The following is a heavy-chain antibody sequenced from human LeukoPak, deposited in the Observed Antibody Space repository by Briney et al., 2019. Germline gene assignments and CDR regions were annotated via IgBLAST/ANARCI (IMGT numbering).Heavy chain of an antibody. CDR2: ITLSISSI. CDR1: GFSLSSHT. Sequence: GGSLRLSCAASGFSLSSHTMNWVRQAPGKGLEWLSHITLSISSIYYADSVKGRFTISRDNGKNSLYLQMNNLTVEDTAVYYCVRDTVITLGSFDQRGQGTLVTVSS. V-gene: IGHV3-48*01. J-gene: IGHJ4*02. D-gene: IGHD4-17*01. CDR3: VRDTVITLGSFDQ.